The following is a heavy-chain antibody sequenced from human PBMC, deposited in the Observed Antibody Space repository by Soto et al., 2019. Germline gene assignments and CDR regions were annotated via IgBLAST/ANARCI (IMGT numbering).Heavy chain of an antibody. CDR1: GDSISRYY. V-gene: IGHV4-59*01. CDR3: ARAPTYSYGSGSPYYFYAMDV. Sequence: QVQLQQSGPGLVRPSETLSLTCTVSGDSISRYYWSWIRQSPGKGLEWIGYIYDGGSTRYNPSLRSRVTISADTSENQFSVKLSSVTAAETAVYYCARAPTYSYGSGSPYYFYAMDVWGQGTTVTVSS. CDR2: IYDGGST. D-gene: IGHD3-10*01. J-gene: IGHJ6*02.